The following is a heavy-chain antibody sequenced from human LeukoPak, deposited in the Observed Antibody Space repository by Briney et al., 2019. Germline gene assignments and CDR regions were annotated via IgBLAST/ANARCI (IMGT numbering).Heavy chain of an antibody. V-gene: IGHV4-34*01. Sequence: PSETLSLTCAVYGGSFSGYYWSWIRQPPGKGLEWIGEINHSGSTNYNPSLKSRVTISVDTSKNQFSLKLSSVTAADTAVYYCAREPYSSSWYDYWGQGTLVTVSS. D-gene: IGHD6-13*01. J-gene: IGHJ4*02. CDR2: INHSGST. CDR3: AREPYSSSWYDY. CDR1: GGSFSGYY.